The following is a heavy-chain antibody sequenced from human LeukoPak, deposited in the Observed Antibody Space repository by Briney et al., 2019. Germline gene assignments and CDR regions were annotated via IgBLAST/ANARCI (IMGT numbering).Heavy chain of an antibody. CDR1: GFIFSSYS. D-gene: IGHD6-13*01. Sequence: GGSLRLSCAASGFIFSSYSMNWVRQAPGKGLEWVSSISSSSSYIYYADSVKGRFTISRDNAKNSLYLQMNSLRAEDTAVYYCARGDSSSWAGNWFDPWGRGTLVTVSS. V-gene: IGHV3-21*01. CDR2: ISSSSSYI. CDR3: ARGDSSSWAGNWFDP. J-gene: IGHJ5*02.